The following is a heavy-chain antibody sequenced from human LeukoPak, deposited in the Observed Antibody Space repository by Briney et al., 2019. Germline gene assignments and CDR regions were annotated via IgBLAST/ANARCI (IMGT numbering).Heavy chain of an antibody. J-gene: IGHJ4*02. CDR1: GYTFTGYY. CDR3: ARAPYYYDSSGSTLGY. V-gene: IGHV1-2*06. D-gene: IGHD3-22*01. CDR2: INPNSGGT. Sequence: GASVKVSCKASGYTFTGYYMHWVRQAPGQGLEWMGRINPNSGGTNYAQKFQGRVTMTRDTSISTAYMEPSRLRPDDTAVYYCARAPYYYDSSGSTLGYWGQGTLVTVSS.